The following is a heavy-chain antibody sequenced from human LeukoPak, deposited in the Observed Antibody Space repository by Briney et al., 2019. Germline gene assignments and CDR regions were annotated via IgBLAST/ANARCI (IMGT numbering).Heavy chain of an antibody. CDR1: GGTFSSYA. Sequence: ASVKVSCKASGGTFSSYAISWVRQAPGQGLEWMGWISAYNGNTNYAQKLQGRVTMTTDTSTSTAYMELRSLRSDDTAVYYCARVWRNWFDPWGQGTLVTVSS. CDR2: ISAYNGNT. V-gene: IGHV1-18*01. D-gene: IGHD3-10*01. CDR3: ARVWRNWFDP. J-gene: IGHJ5*02.